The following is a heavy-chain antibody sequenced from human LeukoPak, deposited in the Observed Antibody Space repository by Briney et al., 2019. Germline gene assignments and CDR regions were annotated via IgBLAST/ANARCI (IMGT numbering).Heavy chain of an antibody. D-gene: IGHD1-26*01. CDR2: ITSNGGST. J-gene: IGHJ5*02. Sequence: PGGSLRLSCSASGFTFSTNSMHWVRQAPGKGLEFASAITSNGGSTYYADSVKGRFTISRDNSKNTLYLQMSSLRAEDTAVYYCVTVGMTSIWSYLRFDPRGQGTLVSVSS. V-gene: IGHV3-64D*08. CDR3: VTVGMTSIWSYLRFDP. CDR1: GFTFSTNS.